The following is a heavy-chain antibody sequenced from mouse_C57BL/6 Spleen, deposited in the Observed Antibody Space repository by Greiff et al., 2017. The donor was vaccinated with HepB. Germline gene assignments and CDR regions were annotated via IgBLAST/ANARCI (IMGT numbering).Heavy chain of an antibody. CDR2: INPSNGGT. V-gene: IGHV1-53*01. Sequence: VQGVESGTELVKPGASVKLSCKASGYTFTSYWMHWVKQRPGQGLEWIGNINPSNGGTNYNEKFKSKATLTVDKSSSTAYMQLSSLTSEDSAVYYCARRRIYDGYYDYAMDYWGQGTSVTVSS. CDR1: GYTFTSYW. D-gene: IGHD2-3*01. J-gene: IGHJ4*01. CDR3: ARRRIYDGYYDYAMDY.